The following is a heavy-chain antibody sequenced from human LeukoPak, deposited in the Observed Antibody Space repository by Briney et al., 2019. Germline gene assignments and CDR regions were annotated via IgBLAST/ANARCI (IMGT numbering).Heavy chain of an antibody. J-gene: IGHJ4*02. CDR1: GGSISSSIYY. Sequence: SETLSLTCTVSGGSISSSIYYWGWIRQPPGKGLEWIGSIYYSGSTYYNPSLKSRVTMSVDTSKNQFSLKLSSVTAADTAVYYCARPAAGDLSPFDYWGQGTLVTVSS. CDR3: ARPAAGDLSPFDY. CDR2: IYYSGST. V-gene: IGHV4-39*01. D-gene: IGHD7-27*01.